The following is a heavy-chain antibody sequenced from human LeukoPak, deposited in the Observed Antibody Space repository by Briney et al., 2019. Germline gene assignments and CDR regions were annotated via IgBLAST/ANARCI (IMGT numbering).Heavy chain of an antibody. D-gene: IGHD6-6*01. CDR3: AKDQRRYGSSSTGPFDS. CDR2: VSSHSDYI. V-gene: IGHV3-21*01. CDR1: GFTFNTYS. J-gene: IGHJ5*01. Sequence: GGSLRLSCAASGFTFNTYSMNWVRQAPGKGPEWVSCVSSHSDYIYYADSVKGRFTISRDNAKNSLYLQMHSLRAEDTAVYYCAKDQRRYGSSSTGPFDSWGQGTLVTVSS.